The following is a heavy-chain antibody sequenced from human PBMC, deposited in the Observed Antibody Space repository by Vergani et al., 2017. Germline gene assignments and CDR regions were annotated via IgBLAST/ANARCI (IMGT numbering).Heavy chain of an antibody. CDR3: ARECSGGSCYSNYYYGMDV. CDR2: INPSGGST. CDR1: GYTFTSYY. J-gene: IGHJ6*02. D-gene: IGHD2-15*01. V-gene: IGHV1-46*01. Sequence: QVQLVQSGAAVKKPGASVKVSCKASGYTFTSYYMHWVRQAPGQGLEWMGIINPSGGSTSYAQKFQGRVIMTRDTSTSTVYMELSSLRSEDTAVYYCARECSGGSCYSNYYYGMDVWGQGTTVTVSS.